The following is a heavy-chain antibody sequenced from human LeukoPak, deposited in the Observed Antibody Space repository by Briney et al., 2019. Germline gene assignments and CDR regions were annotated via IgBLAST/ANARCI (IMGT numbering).Heavy chain of an antibody. D-gene: IGHD6-13*01. V-gene: IGHV3-21*01. J-gene: IGHJ4*02. CDR2: ISISSNYI. Sequence: GGSLRLSCAASGFTFSRYSMNWVRQAPGKGLEWVSSISISSNYIYYTDSVKGRCTISRDNGKNSLYLQMNSLRAEDTAVYFCARDWGSWDFDFWGQGTLVTVSS. CDR3: ARDWGSWDFDF. CDR1: GFTFSRYS.